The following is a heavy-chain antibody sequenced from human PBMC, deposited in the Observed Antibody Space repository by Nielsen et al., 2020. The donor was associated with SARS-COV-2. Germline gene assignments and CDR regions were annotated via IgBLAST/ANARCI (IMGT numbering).Heavy chain of an antibody. V-gene: IGHV3-23*03. Sequence: GGSLRLSCAASGFTFSSYEMNWVRQAPGKGLEWVSVIYSGGSSTYYADSVKGRFTISRDNSKNTLYLQMNSLRAEDTAVYYCAMGFLNWGQGTLVTVSS. J-gene: IGHJ4*02. D-gene: IGHD3-3*01. CDR1: GFTFSSYE. CDR2: IYSGGSST. CDR3: AMGFLN.